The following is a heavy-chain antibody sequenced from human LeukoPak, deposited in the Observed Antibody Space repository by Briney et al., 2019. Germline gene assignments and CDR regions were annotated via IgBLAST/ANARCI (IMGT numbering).Heavy chain of an antibody. Sequence: VASVKVSCKTSGGTFNNPAISWVRQAPGQGLEWLGGIMPLFGSAGYAQKFQGRVTITKDESTRTVYLELISLTSDDTAVYYCARDVHGDYGSGWFDPWGQGTLVSVSS. CDR1: GGTFNNPA. D-gene: IGHD4-17*01. J-gene: IGHJ5*02. CDR3: ARDVHGDYGSGWFDP. CDR2: IMPLFGSA. V-gene: IGHV1-69*05.